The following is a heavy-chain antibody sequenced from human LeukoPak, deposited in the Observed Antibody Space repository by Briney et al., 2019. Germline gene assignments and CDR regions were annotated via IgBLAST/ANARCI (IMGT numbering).Heavy chain of an antibody. V-gene: IGHV1-8*01. J-gene: IGHJ4*02. Sequence: GESLKISCKASGYTFTSYDINWVRQATGQGLEWMGWMNPNSGNTGYAQKFQGRVTMTRNTSISTAYMELSSLRSEDTAVYYCARGQDTAMENLDYWGQGTLVTVSS. CDR2: MNPNSGNT. D-gene: IGHD5-18*01. CDR3: ARGQDTAMENLDY. CDR1: GYTFTSYD.